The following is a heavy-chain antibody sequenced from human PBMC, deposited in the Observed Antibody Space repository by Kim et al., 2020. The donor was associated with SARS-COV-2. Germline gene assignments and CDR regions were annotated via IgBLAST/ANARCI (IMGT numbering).Heavy chain of an antibody. V-gene: IGHV1-24*01. D-gene: IGHD6-13*01. J-gene: IGHJ4*02. CDR3: ATGLIAAAGTPFDY. Sequence: AQKFQGRVTMTEDTSTDTAYMELSSLRSEDTAVYYCATGLIAAAGTPFDYWGQGTLVTVSS.